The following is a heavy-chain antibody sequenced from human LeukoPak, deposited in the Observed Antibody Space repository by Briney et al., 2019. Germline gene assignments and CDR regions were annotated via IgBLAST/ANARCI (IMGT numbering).Heavy chain of an antibody. J-gene: IGHJ4*02. Sequence: PSETLSLTCTASGGSISGHYWSWIRQPPGKGLEWIGYIYYSGSTNYNPSLKSRVTISVDTSKNQFSLKLSSVTAADTAVYYCAREVGYSYGYDYFDYWGQGTLVTVSS. CDR1: GGSISGHY. V-gene: IGHV4-59*11. CDR3: AREVGYSYGYDYFDY. CDR2: IYYSGST. D-gene: IGHD5-18*01.